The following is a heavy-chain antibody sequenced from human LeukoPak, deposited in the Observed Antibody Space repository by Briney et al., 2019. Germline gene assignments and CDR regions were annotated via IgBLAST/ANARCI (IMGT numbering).Heavy chain of an antibody. CDR2: INRRSST. V-gene: IGHV4-34*01. CDR3: ARGGTYYYDSSGPFDY. J-gene: IGHJ4*02. D-gene: IGHD3-22*01. Sequence: TLSLTCAVSVGSFSKYHWSWIRQPPGKGLEWIGEINRRSSTNYNPSLKSRVTISVDASKNHFSLELSSVTAADTAVYYCARGGTYYYDSSGPFDYWGQGTLVTVSS. CDR1: VGSFSKYH.